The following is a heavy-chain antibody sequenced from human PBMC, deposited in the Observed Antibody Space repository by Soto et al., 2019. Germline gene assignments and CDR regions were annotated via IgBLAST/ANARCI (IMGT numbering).Heavy chain of an antibody. Sequence: EVQLLQSGGGSVQPGGSLRLSCEGSGFTFSSYGMTWIRQAPGKGLEWVAGISGSGVDTKYADSVKGRFIIARDNSKNKRYLQMNNLRVEDMAVYFCAKGGASCYGDCTRAHWGQGTLVTVSS. CDR1: GFTFSSYG. V-gene: IGHV3-23*01. CDR3: AKGGASCYGDCTRAH. J-gene: IGHJ4*02. D-gene: IGHD2-21*02. CDR2: ISGSGVDT.